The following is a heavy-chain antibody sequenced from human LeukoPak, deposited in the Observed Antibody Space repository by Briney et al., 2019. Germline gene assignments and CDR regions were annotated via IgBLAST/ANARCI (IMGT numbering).Heavy chain of an antibody. D-gene: IGHD2-8*01. CDR3: AKDTSIGRYCTNGVCSPFDY. CDR1: GCTFSSYA. J-gene: IGHJ4*02. Sequence: GGSLRLSCAGSGCTFSSYAMSWVRQAPGKGLEWVSVISDTGATTYDADSVKGRFTISRDNSRSTLYLQMNSLRAEDTALYYCAKDTSIGRYCTNGVCSPFDYWGQGTLVTVSS. V-gene: IGHV3-23*01. CDR2: ISDTGATT.